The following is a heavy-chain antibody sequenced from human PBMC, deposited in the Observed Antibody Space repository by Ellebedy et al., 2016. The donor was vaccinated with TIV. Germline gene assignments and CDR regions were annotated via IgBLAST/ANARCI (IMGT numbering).Heavy chain of an antibody. D-gene: IGHD3-10*01. V-gene: IGHV4-4*02. CDR3: ARARGQYLYGSGSYFTN. Sequence: SQTLSLTCGVSGDSINSDNFWSWVRQSPGRGLEWIGEVYHTGHTNYNPSLRSRVTISVDKSKSQFSLRLTSVTAADTAVYYCARARGQYLYGSGSYFTNWGQGEMVTVSS. J-gene: IGHJ4*02. CDR1: GDSINSDNF. CDR2: VYHTGHT.